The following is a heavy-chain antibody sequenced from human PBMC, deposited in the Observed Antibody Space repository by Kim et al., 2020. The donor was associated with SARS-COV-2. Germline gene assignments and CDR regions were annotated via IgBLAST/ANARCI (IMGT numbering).Heavy chain of an antibody. Sequence: SADSGKCRFTSSSDDAKSTLYLQMHSLTPEDTAFYYCAKDWGNHIGAIDYWGQGTLVTVSS. J-gene: IGHJ4*02. CDR3: AKDWGNHIGAIDY. D-gene: IGHD3-16*01. V-gene: IGHV3-9*01.